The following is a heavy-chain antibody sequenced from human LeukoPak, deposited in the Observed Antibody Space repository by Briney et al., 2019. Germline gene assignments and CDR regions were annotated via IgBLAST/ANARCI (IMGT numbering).Heavy chain of an antibody. CDR2: FDPEDGET. Sequence: GASVKVSCKVSGYTLTELSMHWVRQAPGKGLEWMGGFDPEDGETIYAQKFQGRVTMTEDTSTDTAYMELSSLRSEDTAVYYCARTPSGYYYYYYYMDVWGKGTTVTVSS. CDR3: ARTPSGYYYYYYYMDV. CDR1: GYTLTELS. D-gene: IGHD3-22*01. V-gene: IGHV1-24*01. J-gene: IGHJ6*03.